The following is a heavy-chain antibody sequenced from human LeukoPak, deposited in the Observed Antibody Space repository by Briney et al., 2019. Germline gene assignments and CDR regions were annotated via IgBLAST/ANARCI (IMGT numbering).Heavy chain of an antibody. D-gene: IGHD6-13*01. J-gene: IGHJ4*02. CDR2: ISSSGGTT. V-gene: IGHV3-23*01. CDR3: AKPAGSSSWYWGSDY. Sequence: PGGSLRLSCAATGFSFSSHAMSWVRQAPGKGLEWVSGISSSGGTTYYADSVKGRFTISRDNSKNTLYLQMNSLRAEDTAVYYCAKPAGSSSWYWGSDYWGQGTLVTVSS. CDR1: GFSFSSHA.